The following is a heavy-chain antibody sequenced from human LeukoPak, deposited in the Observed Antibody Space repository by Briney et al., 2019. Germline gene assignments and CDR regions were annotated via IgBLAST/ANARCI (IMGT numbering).Heavy chain of an antibody. Sequence: PGGSLRLSCAASGFTFSSYSMNWVRQAPGKGLEWVSSISSSSSYIYYADSVKGRFTTSRDNAKNSLYLQMNSLRAEDTAVYYCAREGQYCTNGVCLYGMDVWGQGTTVTVSS. CDR3: AREGQYCTNGVCLYGMDV. CDR2: ISSSSSYI. V-gene: IGHV3-21*01. J-gene: IGHJ6*02. D-gene: IGHD2-8*01. CDR1: GFTFSSYS.